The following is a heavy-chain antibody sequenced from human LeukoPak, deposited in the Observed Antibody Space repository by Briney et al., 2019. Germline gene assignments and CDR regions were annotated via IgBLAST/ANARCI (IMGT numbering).Heavy chain of an antibody. D-gene: IGHD6-13*01. CDR2: VSSSGSTI. Sequence: GGSLRLSCAASGSTFSDYDMSWIRQAPGKGLEWVSYVSSSGSTIYYADSVKGRFTISRDNDKNSLYLQMNSLRAEDTAVYYCARAIPKGYSSSSRYFDYWGQRTLVTVST. J-gene: IGHJ4*02. CDR1: GSTFSDYD. V-gene: IGHV3-11*01. CDR3: ARAIPKGYSSSSRYFDY.